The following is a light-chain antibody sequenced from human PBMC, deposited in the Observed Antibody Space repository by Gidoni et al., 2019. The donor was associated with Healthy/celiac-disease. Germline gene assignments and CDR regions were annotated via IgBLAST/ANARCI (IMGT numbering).Light chain of an antibody. Sequence: QSALTQPPSASGSPGQSVTISCTGTSSDVGGYNYVSWYQQHPGKPPKLMIYEVSKRPSGVPDRFSGSKSGNTASLTVSGLQAEDEADYYCSSYAGSNNFERVFGGGTKLTVL. CDR1: SSDVGGYNY. J-gene: IGLJ2*01. V-gene: IGLV2-8*01. CDR2: EVS. CDR3: SSYAGSNNFERV.